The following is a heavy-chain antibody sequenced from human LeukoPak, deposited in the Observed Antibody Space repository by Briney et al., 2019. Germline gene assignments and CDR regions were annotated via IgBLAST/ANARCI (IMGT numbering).Heavy chain of an antibody. CDR2: ISYDGSNK. D-gene: IGHD5-18*01. Sequence: SGGSLRLSCAASGFTFSSYAMHWVRQAPGKGLEWVAVISYDGSNKYYADSVKGRFTISRDNSKNTLHLQMNSLRAEDTAVYYCARGADTAMVTGFDYWGQGTLVTVSS. CDR1: GFTFSSYA. V-gene: IGHV3-30-3*01. J-gene: IGHJ4*02. CDR3: ARGADTAMVTGFDY.